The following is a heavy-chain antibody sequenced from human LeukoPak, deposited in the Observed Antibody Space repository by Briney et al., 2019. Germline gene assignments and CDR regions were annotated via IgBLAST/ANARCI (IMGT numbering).Heavy chain of an antibody. CDR1: GGSISSYY. V-gene: IGHV4-59*08. CDR2: IYHSGST. CDR3: ARLYYDILTGYLFDY. Sequence: PSETLFLTCTVSGGSISSYYWSWIRQPPGKGLEWIGCIYHSGSTNYNPSLKSRVTISVDTSKNQFSLKLSSVTAADTAVYYCARLYYDILTGYLFDYWGQGTLVTVSS. D-gene: IGHD3-9*01. J-gene: IGHJ4*02.